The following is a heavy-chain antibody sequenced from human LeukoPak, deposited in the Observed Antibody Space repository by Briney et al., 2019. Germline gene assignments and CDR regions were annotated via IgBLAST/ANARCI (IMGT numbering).Heavy chain of an antibody. V-gene: IGHV3-30*02. CDR2: IRRDGSDR. Sequence: PGGSLRLSCIPSGFTFRNYDMHWVRQAPGKGLEWVAFIRRDGSDRFHADSVKGRFTISRDNSRNTLYLQMNSLRAEDTAVYYCAREYETGSGSYYLPGYWGQGTLVTVSS. D-gene: IGHD3-10*01. CDR3: AREYETGSGSYYLPGY. CDR1: GFTFRNYD. J-gene: IGHJ4*02.